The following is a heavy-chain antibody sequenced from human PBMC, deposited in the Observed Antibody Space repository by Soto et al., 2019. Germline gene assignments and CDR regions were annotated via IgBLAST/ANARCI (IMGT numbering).Heavy chain of an antibody. CDR1: GGTFSSYA. V-gene: IGHV1-69*13. CDR2: IIPIFGTA. CDR3: GAGYSADYPYYYDSSGYYLGAFDI. D-gene: IGHD3-22*01. J-gene: IGHJ3*02. Sequence: ASVKVSFKASGGTFSSYAISWVRQAPGQGLEWMGGIIPIFGTANYAQKFQGRVTITADESTSTAYMELSSLRSEDTAVYYCGAGYSADYPYYYDSSGYYLGAFDIWGQGTMVTVSS.